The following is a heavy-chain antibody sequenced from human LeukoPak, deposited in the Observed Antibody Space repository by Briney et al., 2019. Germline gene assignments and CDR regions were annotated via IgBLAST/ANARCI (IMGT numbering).Heavy chain of an antibody. V-gene: IGHV4-34*01. Sequence: SETLSLTCAVYGGSFSGYYWSWIRQPPGKGLEWIGEINHSGSTNYNPSLKSRVTISVDTSKNQFSLKLSSVTAADTAVYYCARIDSSGYYGDYGGQGTLVTVS. CDR1: GGSFSGYY. J-gene: IGHJ4*02. CDR2: INHSGST. CDR3: ARIDSSGYYGDY. D-gene: IGHD3-22*01.